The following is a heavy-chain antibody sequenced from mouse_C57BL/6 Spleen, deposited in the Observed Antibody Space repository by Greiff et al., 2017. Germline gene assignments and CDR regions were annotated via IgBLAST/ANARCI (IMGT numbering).Heavy chain of an antibody. D-gene: IGHD2-5*01. CDR2: IYPGSGST. V-gene: IGHV1-55*01. CDR1: GYTFTSYW. CDR3: ARGGDSNSAMDY. Sequence: QVQLQQPGAELVKPGASVKMSCKASGYTFTSYWITWVKQRPGQGLEWIGDIYPGSGSTNYNEKFKSKATLTVDTSSSTAYMQLSSLTSEDSAVYYCARGGDSNSAMDYWGQGTSVTVSS. J-gene: IGHJ4*01.